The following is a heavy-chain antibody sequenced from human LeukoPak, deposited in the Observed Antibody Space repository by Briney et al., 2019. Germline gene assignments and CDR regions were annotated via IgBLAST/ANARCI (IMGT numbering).Heavy chain of an antibody. Sequence: QPGGSLRLSCAASGFTFSSYGMHWVRQAPGKGLEWVAVIWYDGSNKYYADSVKGRFTISRDNSKNTLYLQMNSLRAENTAVYYCAKDLTMVRGTTLSGYWGQGTLVTVSS. D-gene: IGHD3-10*01. V-gene: IGHV3-33*06. CDR1: GFTFSSYG. CDR2: IWYDGSNK. J-gene: IGHJ4*02. CDR3: AKDLTMVRGTTLSGY.